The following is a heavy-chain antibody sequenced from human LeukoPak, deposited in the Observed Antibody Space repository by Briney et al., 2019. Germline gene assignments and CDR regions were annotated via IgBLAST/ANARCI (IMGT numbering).Heavy chain of an antibody. CDR3: ARQIAAAGNNWFDL. CDR2: IYPGDSDT. V-gene: IGHV5-51*01. D-gene: IGHD6-13*01. Sequence: GESLKISCKGSGYSFTSYWIGWVRQMPGKGLEWMGIIYPGDSDTRYSPSFQGKVTISAAKSISTAYLQWSSLKASDTAMYYCARQIAAAGNNWFDLWGQGTLVTVSS. J-gene: IGHJ5*02. CDR1: GYSFTSYW.